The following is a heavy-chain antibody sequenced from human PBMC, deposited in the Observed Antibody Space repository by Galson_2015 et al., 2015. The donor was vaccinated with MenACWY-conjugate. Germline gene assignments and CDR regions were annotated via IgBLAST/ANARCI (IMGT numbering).Heavy chain of an antibody. V-gene: IGHV4-39*07. D-gene: IGHD2-15*01. CDR2: IYYSGST. CDR1: GGSISSSSYY. J-gene: IGHJ4*02. CDR3: SRGVTDIH. Sequence: SETLSLTCTVSGGSISSSSYYWGWIRQPPGKGLEWIGSIYYSGSTYYNPSLKSRVTISVDTSKNQFSLKLSSVTAADTAVYYCSRGVTDIHWGQGTLVTVSS.